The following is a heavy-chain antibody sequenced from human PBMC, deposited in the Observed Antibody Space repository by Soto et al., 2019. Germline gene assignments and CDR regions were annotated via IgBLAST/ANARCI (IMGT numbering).Heavy chain of an antibody. D-gene: IGHD4-17*01. V-gene: IGHV4-39*01. CDR3: ARRMGTVTDFDY. CDR1: SGSISSSSYY. CDR2: IYYSGST. J-gene: IGHJ4*02. Sequence: KPXATLSLTCTVCSGSISSSSYYGGWIRQPPGKGLEWIGSIYYSGSTYYNPSLKSRVTISVDTSKNQFSLKLSSVTAADTAVYYCARRMGTVTDFDYWGQGTLVTVSS.